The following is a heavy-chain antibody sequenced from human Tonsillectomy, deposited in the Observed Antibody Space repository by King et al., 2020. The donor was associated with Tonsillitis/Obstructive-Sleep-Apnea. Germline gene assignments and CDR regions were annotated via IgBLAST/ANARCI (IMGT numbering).Heavy chain of an antibody. CDR1: GFTFSSYA. CDR2: IAYDGSFK. D-gene: IGHD2-15*01. V-gene: IGHV3-30*01. Sequence: QLVQSGGGVVQPGRSLRLSCAASGFTFSSYAMHWVRQAPGKGLEWVAVIAYDGSFKYNADSVKGRFTISRDNSKNTLYLQMNSLRAEDTAVYYCARGGEVRYCSGGSCRGGFDYWGQGTLGTVSS. J-gene: IGHJ4*02. CDR3: ARGGEVRYCSGGSCRGGFDY.